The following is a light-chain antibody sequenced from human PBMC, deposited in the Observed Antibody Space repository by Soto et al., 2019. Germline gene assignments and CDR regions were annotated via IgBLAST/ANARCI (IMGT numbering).Light chain of an antibody. CDR3: SSYAGSNNFPYV. CDR2: EVS. CDR1: SSDVGGYNY. V-gene: IGLV2-8*01. J-gene: IGLJ1*01. Sequence: QSLLPQPPSASGSPGQSVTISCTGTSSDVGGYNYVSWYQQHPGKAPKLMIYEVSKRPSGVPDRFSGSKSGNTASLTVSGLQAEDEADYYCSSYAGSNNFPYVFGTGTKVTVL.